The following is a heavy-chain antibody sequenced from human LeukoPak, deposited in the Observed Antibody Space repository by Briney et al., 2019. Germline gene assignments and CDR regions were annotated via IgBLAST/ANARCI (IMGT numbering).Heavy chain of an antibody. D-gene: IGHD6-13*01. J-gene: IGHJ4*02. CDR1: GDSVSSYSAA. V-gene: IGHV6-1*01. CDR2: TYYRSKWYN. CDR3: ARSSRIAATGPKFDY. Sequence: SQTLSLTCAISGDSVSSYSAAWNWIRQSPSRGLEWLGRTYYRSKWYNDYADSVKSRVTFNPDTSKNQFSLQLNSVTPEDTAIYYCARSSRIAATGPKFDYWGQGTLVTVSS.